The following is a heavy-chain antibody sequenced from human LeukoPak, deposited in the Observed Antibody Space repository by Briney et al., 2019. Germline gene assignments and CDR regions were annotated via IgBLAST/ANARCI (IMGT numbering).Heavy chain of an antibody. CDR1: GYSISSGYY. D-gene: IGHD2-15*01. J-gene: IGHJ4*02. CDR3: ARLGRYCSGSTCYPTNFGN. Sequence: PSETLSLTCVVSGYSISSGYYWGWIRPPPGKGLEWIGSISHSADTYYNPSLRSRVTISEDTSKNQFSLNLSSVTAADTAVYYCARLGRYCSGSTCYPTNFGNWGQGTLVTVSS. V-gene: IGHV4-38-2*01. CDR2: ISHSADT.